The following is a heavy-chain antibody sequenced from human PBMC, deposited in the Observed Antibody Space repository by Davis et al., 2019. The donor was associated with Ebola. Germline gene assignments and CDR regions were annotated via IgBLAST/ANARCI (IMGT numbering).Heavy chain of an antibody. V-gene: IGHV3-30*03. D-gene: IGHD6-19*01. CDR1: GFTFSSYG. J-gene: IGHJ5*02. CDR3: SGLGASSGWYLP. Sequence: PGGSLRLSCAASGFTFSSYGMHWVRQAPGKGLEWVAVISYDGSNKYYADSVKGRFTISRDNSKNTLYLQMNSLRAEDTAAYYCSGLGASSGWYLPWGQGTLVTVSS. CDR2: ISYDGSNK.